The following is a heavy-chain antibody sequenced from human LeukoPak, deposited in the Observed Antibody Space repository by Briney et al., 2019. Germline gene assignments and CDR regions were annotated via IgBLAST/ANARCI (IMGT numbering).Heavy chain of an antibody. CDR1: GGSISSYY. CDR2: IYYSGST. V-gene: IGHV4-59*01. CDR3: ARSRDYYYYYYMDV. J-gene: IGHJ6*03. Sequence: SSETLSLTCTVSGGSISSYYWSWIRQPPGKGLECIGYIYYSGSTNYNPSLKSRVTISVDTSKNQFSLKLSSVTAADTAVYYCARSRDYYYYYYMDVWGKGTTVTVSS.